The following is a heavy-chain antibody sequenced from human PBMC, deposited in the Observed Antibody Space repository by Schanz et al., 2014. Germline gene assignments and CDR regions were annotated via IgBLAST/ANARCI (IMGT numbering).Heavy chain of an antibody. D-gene: IGHD6-13*01. CDR1: GYTFTGYY. V-gene: IGHV1-69*09. CDR2: IIPIHGIV. J-gene: IGHJ4*02. Sequence: QVQLVQSGAEMKKPGASVKVSCKASGYTFTGYYMHWVRQAPGQGLEWVGRIIPIHGIVNYAQRFQDRVRITADKSTSTAYMELSSLRSEDTAVYYCASSGAGYSSSWDFDYWGQGTLVTVSS. CDR3: ASSGAGYSSSWDFDY.